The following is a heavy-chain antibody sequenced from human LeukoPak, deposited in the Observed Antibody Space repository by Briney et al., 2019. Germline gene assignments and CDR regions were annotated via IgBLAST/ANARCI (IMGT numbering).Heavy chain of an antibody. CDR3: ARGGKATVVTM. V-gene: IGHV4-39*07. Sequence: SETLSLTCTLSGGTVTSSTYFWGWIRQPPGKGLEWIGSISYSGATYYNPSLKSRVSMSVDTSKNQFSLKLTSVTAADTAVYYCARGGKATVVTMWGQGILVTVSS. D-gene: IGHD4-23*01. CDR2: ISYSGAT. J-gene: IGHJ4*02. CDR1: GGTVTSSTYF.